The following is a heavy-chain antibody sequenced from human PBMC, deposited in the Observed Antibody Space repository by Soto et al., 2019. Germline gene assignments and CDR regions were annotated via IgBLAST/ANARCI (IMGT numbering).Heavy chain of an antibody. J-gene: IGHJ4*02. CDR1: GFNFEDYA. V-gene: IGHV3-9*01. Sequence: EVQLVESGGGLVPPGRSLRLSCAASGFNFEDYAMHWVREGPGKGLEWVSGISWNSVSIDHADSVRGRVTISRDNAKNSLYLQMNSLRPEDTAFYFCSNGRRYGSGGDYFDYWGQGTVVTVSS. CDR2: ISWNSVSI. CDR3: SNGRRYGSGGDYFDY. D-gene: IGHD3-10*01.